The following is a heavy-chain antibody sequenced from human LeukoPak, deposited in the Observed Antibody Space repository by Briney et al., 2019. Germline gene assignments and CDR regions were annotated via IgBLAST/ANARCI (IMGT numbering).Heavy chain of an antibody. D-gene: IGHD5/OR15-5a*01. CDR2: IYRSGNT. V-gene: IGHV4-38-2*01. J-gene: IGHJ4*02. CDR3: ARRTEVSMRLFDY. Sequence: SETLSLTCAVSGSSISSAYYWGWIRQPPGKGLEWIGSIYRSGNTYYNPSLKSPVTISLDTSKNQFSLKLSSVTAADTAVYYCARRTEVSMRLFDYWGQGALVTVSS. CDR1: GSSISSAYY.